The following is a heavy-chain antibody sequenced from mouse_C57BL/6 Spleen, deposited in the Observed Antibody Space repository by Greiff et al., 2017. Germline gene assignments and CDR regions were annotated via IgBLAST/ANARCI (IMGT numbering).Heavy chain of an antibody. CDR3: AREGYYYGSSYAMDY. CDR2: IYPGSGST. Sequence: VQLQQPGAELVKPGASVKMSCKASGYTFTSYWITWVKQRPGQGLEWIGDIYPGSGSTNYNEKFKSKATLTVDTSSSTAYMQLSSLTSEDSAVXYCAREGYYYGSSYAMDYWGQGTSVTVSS. CDR1: GYTFTSYW. V-gene: IGHV1-55*01. J-gene: IGHJ4*01. D-gene: IGHD1-1*01.